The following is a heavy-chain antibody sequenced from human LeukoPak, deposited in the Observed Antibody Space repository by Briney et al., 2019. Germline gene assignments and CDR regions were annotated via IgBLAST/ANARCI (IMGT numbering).Heavy chain of an antibody. CDR1: GGSISSYY. V-gene: IGHV4-4*07. D-gene: IGHD3-10*01. CDR2: IYTSGST. CDR3: ARDFISYGSGSYEYNWFDP. J-gene: IGHJ5*02. Sequence: SETLSLTCTVSGGSISSYYWSWIRQPAGKGLEWIGRIYTSGSTNYNPSLKSRVTMSVDTSKNQFSLKLSSVTAADTAVYYCARDFISYGSGSYEYNWFDPWGQGTLVTVPS.